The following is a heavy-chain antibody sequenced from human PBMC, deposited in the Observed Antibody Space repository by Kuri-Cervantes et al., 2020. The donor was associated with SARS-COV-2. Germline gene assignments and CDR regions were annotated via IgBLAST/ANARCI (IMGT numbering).Heavy chain of an antibody. D-gene: IGHD3-3*01. CDR2: ISSSSSYI. J-gene: IGHJ4*03. CDR3: ARYFGVITVDY. Sequence: GGSLRLSCAASGFTFSDYYMSWIRQAPGKGLEWVSSISSSSSYIYYAGSVKGRFTISRDNAKNSLYLQMNSLRVGDTAVYYCARYFGVITVDYWGQGTMVTDSS. CDR1: GFTFSDYY. V-gene: IGHV3-11*06.